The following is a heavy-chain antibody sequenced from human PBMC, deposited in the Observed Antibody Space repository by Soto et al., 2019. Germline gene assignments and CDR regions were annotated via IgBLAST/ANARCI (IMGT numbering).Heavy chain of an antibody. CDR2: IIPILGIA. CDR3: AGYCSSTSCYYNWFDP. J-gene: IGHJ5*02. V-gene: IGHV1-69*02. CDR1: GGTFSSYT. D-gene: IGHD2-2*01. Sequence: SVKVSCKASGGTFSSYTISWVRQAPGQGLEWMGRIIPILGIANYAQKFQGRVTITADKSTSTAYMELSSLRSEDTAVYYCAGYCSSTSCYYNWFDPWGQGTLVTVSS.